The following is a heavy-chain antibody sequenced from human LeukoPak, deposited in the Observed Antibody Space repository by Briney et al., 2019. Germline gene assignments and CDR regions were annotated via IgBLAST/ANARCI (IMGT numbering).Heavy chain of an antibody. V-gene: IGHV1-2*02. Sequence: ASVKVSCKASGYTFTGYYMHWVRQAPGQGLEWMGWINPNSGGTNYAQKFQGRVTMTRDTSISTAYMELSRLRSDDTAAYYCAREGYDSSGSLLCDYWGQGTLVTVSS. CDR2: INPNSGGT. CDR1: GYTFTGYY. CDR3: AREGYDSSGSLLCDY. J-gene: IGHJ4*02. D-gene: IGHD3-22*01.